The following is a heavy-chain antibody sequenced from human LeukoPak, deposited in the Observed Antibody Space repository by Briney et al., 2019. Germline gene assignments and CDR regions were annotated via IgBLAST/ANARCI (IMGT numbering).Heavy chain of an antibody. D-gene: IGHD6-19*01. J-gene: IGHJ6*03. V-gene: IGHV3-64*01. CDR2: ISSNGGST. CDR3: ARDSVATYYHYYYVDV. CDR1: GFTFSSYA. Sequence: GGSLRLSCAASGFTFSSYAMHWVRQAPGKGLEYVSAISSNGGSTYYANSVKGRFTISRDNSKNTLYLQMGSLRAEDMAVYYCARDSVATYYHYYYVDVWGKGTTVTISS.